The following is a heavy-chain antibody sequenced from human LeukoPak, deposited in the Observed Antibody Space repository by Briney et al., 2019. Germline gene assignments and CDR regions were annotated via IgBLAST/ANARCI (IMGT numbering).Heavy chain of an antibody. CDR3: ARVGRDLWFGELFRYYYYMDV. J-gene: IGHJ6*03. CDR1: GGTFSSYA. V-gene: IGHV1-69*13. Sequence: GASVKVSCKASGGTFSSYAISWVRQAPGQGLEWVGGIIPIFGTANYAQKFQGRVTITADESTSTAYMELSSLRSEDTAVYYCARVGRDLWFGELFRYYYYMDVWGKGTTVTVSS. D-gene: IGHD3-10*01. CDR2: IIPIFGTA.